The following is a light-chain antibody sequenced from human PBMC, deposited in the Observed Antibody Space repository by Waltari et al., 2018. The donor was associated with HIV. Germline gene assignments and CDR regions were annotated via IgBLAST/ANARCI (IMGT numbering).Light chain of an antibody. CDR2: EVS. J-gene: IGLJ2*01. V-gene: IGLV2-14*01. CDR3: SSYTSSTILA. CDR1: SSDVGGYNY. Sequence: QSALTQPASVSGSPGQSLTISCTGTSSDVGGYNYVSWYQQHPGKSPNLMIYEVSNRPSGVSERFSGSKSGNTASLTIAGLQAADEGDYYCSSYTSSTILAFGEGTKLTVL.